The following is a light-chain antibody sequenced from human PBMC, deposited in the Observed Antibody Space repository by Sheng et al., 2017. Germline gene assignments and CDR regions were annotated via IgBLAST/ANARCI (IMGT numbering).Light chain of an antibody. CDR3: QQYGSLPPT. V-gene: IGKV3-20*01. J-gene: IGKJ4*01. Sequence: EIVLTQSPDTLSLSPGERVTLSCRASQSVSSNYLAWYQQKPGQAPRLLIYGASSRATVIPDRFSGSGSGTDFTLTISRLEPEDFAVYYCQQYGSLPPTFGGGTKVEI. CDR2: GAS. CDR1: QSVSSNY.